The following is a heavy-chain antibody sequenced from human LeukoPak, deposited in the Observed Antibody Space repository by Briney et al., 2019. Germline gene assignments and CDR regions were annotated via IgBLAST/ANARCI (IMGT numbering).Heavy chain of an antibody. CDR1: GFTFSSYA. D-gene: IGHD5-12*01. CDR2: ISGSGGST. V-gene: IGHV3-23*01. J-gene: IGHJ4*02. CDR3: ARDTSRGYSGYGSSTGIDY. Sequence: GGSLRLSCAASGFTFSSYAMSWVRQAPGKGLEWVSAISGSGGSTYYADSVKGRFTISRDNSKNTLYLQMNSLRAEDTAVYYCARDTSRGYSGYGSSTGIDYWGQGTLVTVSS.